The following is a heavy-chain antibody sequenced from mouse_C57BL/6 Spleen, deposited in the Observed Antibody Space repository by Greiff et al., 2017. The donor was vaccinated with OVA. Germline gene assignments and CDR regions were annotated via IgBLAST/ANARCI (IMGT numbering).Heavy chain of an antibody. V-gene: IGHV1-55*01. CDR1: GYTFTSYW. J-gene: IGHJ4*01. CDR2: IYPGSGST. Sequence: QVQLQQPGAELVKPGASVKMSCKASGYTFTSYWITWVKQRPGQGLEWIGDIYPGSGSTNYNEKFKSKATLTVDTSSSTAYMQLSSLTSEDSAVYCCARSAYDYDGAMDYWGQGTSVTVSS. CDR3: ARSAYDYDGAMDY. D-gene: IGHD2-4*01.